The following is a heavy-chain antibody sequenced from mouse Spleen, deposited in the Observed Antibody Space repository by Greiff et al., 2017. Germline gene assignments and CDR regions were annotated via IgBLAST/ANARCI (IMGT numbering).Heavy chain of an antibody. CDR3: AREAYSNSFDY. J-gene: IGHJ2*01. V-gene: IGHV5-16*01. CDR2: INYDGSST. Sequence: EVMLVESEGGLVQPGSSMKLSCTASGFTFSDYYMAWVRQVPEKGLEWVANINYDGSSTYYLDSLKSRFIISRDNAKNILYLQMSSLKSEDTATYYCAREAYSNSFDYWGQGTTLTVSS. D-gene: IGHD2-5*01. CDR1: GFTFSDYY.